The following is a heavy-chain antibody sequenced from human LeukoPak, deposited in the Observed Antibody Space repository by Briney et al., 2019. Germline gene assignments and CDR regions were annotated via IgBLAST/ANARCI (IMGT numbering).Heavy chain of an antibody. J-gene: IGHJ6*03. CDR2: IYTSGST. CDR3: ARGLSLGYYYYYMDV. Sequence: SETLSLTCTVSGGSISSGSYYWSWIRQPAGKGLEWIGRIYTSGSTNYNPSLKSRVTISVDTSKNEFSLKLSSVTAADTAVYYCARGLSLGYYYYYMDVWGKGTTVTVSS. V-gene: IGHV4-61*02. CDR1: GGSISSGSYY. D-gene: IGHD3-3*02.